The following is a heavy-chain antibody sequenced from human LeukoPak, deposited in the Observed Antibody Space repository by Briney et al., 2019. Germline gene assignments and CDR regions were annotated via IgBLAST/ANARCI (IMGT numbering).Heavy chain of an antibody. J-gene: IGHJ4*02. D-gene: IGHD3-22*01. CDR1: GFTFSSYS. V-gene: IGHV3-21*01. CDR3: ARAAGDSSGYYHESYYFDY. CDR2: ISSSSSYV. Sequence: GGSLRLSCAASGFTFSSYSMNWVRQAPGKGLEWVSSISSSSSYVYYADSVKGRFTISRDNAKNSLYLQMNSLRAEDTAVYYCARAAGDSSGYYHESYYFDYWGQGTLVTVSS.